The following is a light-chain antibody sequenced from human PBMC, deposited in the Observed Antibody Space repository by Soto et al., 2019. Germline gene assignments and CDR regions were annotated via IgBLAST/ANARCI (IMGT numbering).Light chain of an antibody. CDR1: QSVSSK. J-gene: IGKJ2*01. Sequence: EIVMTQSPTTVSVSPGERATLSCRASQSVSSKLAWYQQKPGQPPRLLFFDASARATGVPDRFRGSGSGTEFILTISGLQSEDFAVYYCQQYNDWPPYTFGQGTKVDIX. CDR3: QQYNDWPPYT. CDR2: DAS. V-gene: IGKV3-15*01.